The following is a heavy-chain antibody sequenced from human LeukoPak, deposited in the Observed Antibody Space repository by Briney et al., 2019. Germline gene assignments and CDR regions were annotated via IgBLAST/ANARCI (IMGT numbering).Heavy chain of an antibody. CDR2: INPNSGGT. CDR3: ARDFGPYYGSGSRDY. CDR1: GYTFTGCY. D-gene: IGHD3-10*01. V-gene: IGHV1-2*06. J-gene: IGHJ4*02. Sequence: GASVKVSCKASGYTFTGCYMHWVRQAPGQGLEWMGRINPNSGGTNYAQKFQGRVTMTRDTSISTAYMELSRLRSDDTAVYYCARDFGPYYGSGSRDYWGQGTLVTVSS.